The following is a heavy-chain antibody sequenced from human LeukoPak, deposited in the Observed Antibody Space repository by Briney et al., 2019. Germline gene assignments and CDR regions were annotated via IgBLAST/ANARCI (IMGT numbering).Heavy chain of an antibody. J-gene: IGHJ4*02. CDR2: IGSSGSTI. D-gene: IGHD6-6*01. Sequence: GGPLRLSCAASGFTFSDYYMSWIRQAPGKGLEWVSYIGSSGSTIYYADSVKGRFTISRDNAKNSLYLQMNSLRAEDTAVYYCARDAGYSSSSAYDYWGQGTLVTVSS. V-gene: IGHV3-11*04. CDR3: ARDAGYSSSSAYDY. CDR1: GFTFSDYY.